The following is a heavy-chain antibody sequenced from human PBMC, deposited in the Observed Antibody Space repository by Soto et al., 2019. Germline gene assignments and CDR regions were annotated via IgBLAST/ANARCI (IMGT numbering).Heavy chain of an antibody. CDR2: IWYDGSNK. V-gene: IGHV3-33*01. CDR1: GFTFSSYG. J-gene: IGHJ6*02. CDR3: ARDRNKQTSLTSIYYYYYGMDV. Sequence: GGSLRLSCAASGFTFSSYGMHWVRQAPGKGLEWVAVIWYDGSNKYYADSVKGRFTISRDNSKNTLYLQMNSLRAEDTAVYYCARDRNKQTSLTSIYYYYYGMDVWGQGTTVTVSS.